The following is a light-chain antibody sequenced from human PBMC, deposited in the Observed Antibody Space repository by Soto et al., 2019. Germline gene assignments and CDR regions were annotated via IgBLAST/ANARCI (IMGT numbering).Light chain of an antibody. CDR3: CSYAGSRTWV. CDR1: SSDVGSYNF. J-gene: IGLJ3*02. CDR2: EAG. V-gene: IGLV2-23*01. Sequence: QSALTQPASVSGSPGQSITISCTGTSSDVGSYNFVSWYQQHPGKAPKLMIFEAGKRHSGVSNRFSGSKSGNTASLTISGLQAEDEADYYCCSYAGSRTWVFGGGTQLTVL.